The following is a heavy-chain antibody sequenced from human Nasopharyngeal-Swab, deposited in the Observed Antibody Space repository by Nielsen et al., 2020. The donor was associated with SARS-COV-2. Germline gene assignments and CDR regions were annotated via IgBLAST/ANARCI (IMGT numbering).Heavy chain of an antibody. D-gene: IGHD1-26*01. CDR3: AKVQSGEDYFDY. CDR2: ISWNSGSI. Sequence: LRLSCAASGFTFDDFALHWVRQAPGKGLEWVSGISWNSGSIGYADSVKGRFTIPRDNAKNSLYLQMNSLRPEDTAVYYCAKVQSGEDYFDYWGQGTLVTVSS. J-gene: IGHJ4*02. V-gene: IGHV3-9*01. CDR1: GFTFDDFA.